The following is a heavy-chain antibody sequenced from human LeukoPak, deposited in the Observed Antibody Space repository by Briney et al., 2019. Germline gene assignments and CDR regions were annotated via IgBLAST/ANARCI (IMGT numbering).Heavy chain of an antibody. CDR1: GGSISSSSYY. Sequence: SETLSLTCTVSGGSISSSSYYWGWIRQPPGKGLEWIGSIYYSGSTYYNPSLKSRVTISVDTSKNQFSLMLSSVTAADTAVYYCARLRRYCSSTSCYFRETNAFDIWGQGTMVTVSS. D-gene: IGHD2-2*01. J-gene: IGHJ3*02. CDR3: ARLRRYCSSTSCYFRETNAFDI. V-gene: IGHV4-39*01. CDR2: IYYSGST.